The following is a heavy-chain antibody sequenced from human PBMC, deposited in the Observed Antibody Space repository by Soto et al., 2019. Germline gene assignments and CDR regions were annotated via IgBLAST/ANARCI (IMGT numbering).Heavy chain of an antibody. J-gene: IGHJ2*01. V-gene: IGHV3-21*01. CDR1: GFTFSSYS. CDR2: ISSSSSYI. D-gene: IGHD3-10*01. Sequence: EVQLVESGGGLVKPGGSLRLSCAASGFTFSSYSMNWVRQAPGKGLEWVSAISSSSSYIYYADSVKGRFTISRDNAKNLLDLQMNSLRAEDTAVYYCARDRGVRGFMRYWYFDLWGRGTLVTVSS. CDR3: ARDRGVRGFMRYWYFDL.